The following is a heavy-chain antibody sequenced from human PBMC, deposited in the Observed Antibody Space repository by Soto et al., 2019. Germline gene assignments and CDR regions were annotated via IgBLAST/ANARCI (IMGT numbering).Heavy chain of an antibody. V-gene: IGHV1-69*08. Sequence: QVQLVQSGAEVKKPGASLRVSCETSGGTSTIYTITWVRQAPGQGLQWMGRIVPTIRITNYAQEFQGRLTITADSSTSTAHIELTSLTSEDTAVYYCATDKYGAGRVGVHSWGQGTLVTVSS. D-gene: IGHD1-26*01. J-gene: IGHJ5*02. CDR3: ATDKYGAGRVGVHS. CDR1: GGTSTIYT. CDR2: IVPTIRIT.